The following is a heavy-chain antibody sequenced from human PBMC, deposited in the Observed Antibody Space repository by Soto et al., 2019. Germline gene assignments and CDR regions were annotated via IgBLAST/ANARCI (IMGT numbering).Heavy chain of an antibody. CDR1: GFTFSSYG. D-gene: IGHD5-12*01. V-gene: IGHV3-33*01. CDR3: ARDSIEMATISAFDI. Sequence: PGGSLRLSCAASGFTFSSYGMHWVRQAPGKGLEWVAVIWYDGSNKYYADSVKGRFTISRDNSKNTLYLQMNRLRAEDTAVYYCARDSIEMATISAFDIWGQGTMVTVAS. CDR2: IWYDGSNK. J-gene: IGHJ3*02.